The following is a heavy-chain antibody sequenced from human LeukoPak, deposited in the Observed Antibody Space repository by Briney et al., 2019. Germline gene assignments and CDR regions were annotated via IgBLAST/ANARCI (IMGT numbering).Heavy chain of an antibody. CDR1: GYTFTGYY. V-gene: IGHV1-2*06. Sequence: ASVKVSCKASGYTFTGYYMHWVRQAPGRGLEWMGRINPNSGGTNYAQKFQGRVTMTRDTSISTAYMELSRLRSDDTAVYDCARDMRIAVAGTYLLKRMDYWGQGTLVTVSS. J-gene: IGHJ4*02. CDR3: ARDMRIAVAGTYLLKRMDY. CDR2: INPNSGGT. D-gene: IGHD6-19*01.